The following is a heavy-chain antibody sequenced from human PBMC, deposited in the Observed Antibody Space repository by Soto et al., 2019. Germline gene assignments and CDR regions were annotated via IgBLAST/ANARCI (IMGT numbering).Heavy chain of an antibody. J-gene: IGHJ6*02. V-gene: IGHV5-51*01. CDR3: ARPRSSGRNYYGMNV. CDR1: RYSFTSYW. Sequence: GVSLKISCKGSRYSFTSYWIGWVRQMPGKGLEWMGIIYPDDPDTRYSPSFQAQVTIPADKSFSTAYLQWCSLTASDTVMYYCARPRSSGRNYYGMNVWGQRTTVTVSS. CDR2: IYPDDPDT. D-gene: IGHD6-25*01.